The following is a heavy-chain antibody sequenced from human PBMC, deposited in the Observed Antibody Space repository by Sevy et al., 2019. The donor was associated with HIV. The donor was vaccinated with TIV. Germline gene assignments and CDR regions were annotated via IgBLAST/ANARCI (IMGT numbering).Heavy chain of an antibody. CDR1: GGTFSSYA. D-gene: IGHD5-18*01. V-gene: IGHV1-69*13. J-gene: IGHJ3*02. CDR3: ARDFFGDTAMVNGFDAFDI. Sequence: ASVKVSCKASGGTFSSYAISWVRQAPGQGLEWMGGIIPIFGTANYAQKFQGRVTITADESTSTAYMELSSLGSEDTAVYYCARDFFGDTAMVNGFDAFDIWGQGTMVTVSS. CDR2: IIPIFGTA.